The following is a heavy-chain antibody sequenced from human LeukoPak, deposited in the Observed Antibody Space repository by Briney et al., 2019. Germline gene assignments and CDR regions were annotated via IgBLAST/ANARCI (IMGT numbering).Heavy chain of an antibody. D-gene: IGHD3-10*01. J-gene: IGHJ3*02. Sequence: ASVKVSCKASGYTFTSYDINWVRQATGQGLEWMGWMNPNSGNTGYAQKFQGRVTITRNTSISTAYMELSSLRSEDTAVYYCARVHTSLIWFGESHGAFDIWGQGTMVTVSS. CDR1: GYTFTSYD. V-gene: IGHV1-8*03. CDR3: ARVHTSLIWFGESHGAFDI. CDR2: MNPNSGNT.